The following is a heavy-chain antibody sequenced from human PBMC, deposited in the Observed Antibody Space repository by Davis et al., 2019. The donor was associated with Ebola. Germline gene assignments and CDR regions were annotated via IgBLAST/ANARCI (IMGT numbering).Heavy chain of an antibody. Sequence: PSETLSLTCAVYGGSFSGYYWSWIRQPPGKGLEWIGEINHSGSTNYNPSLKSRVTISVDTSKNQFSLKLSSVTAADTAVYYCARRIWSGPPENWYLDLWGRGTLVTVSS. CDR3: ARRIWSGPPENWYLDL. CDR2: INHSGST. CDR1: GGSFSGYY. J-gene: IGHJ2*01. D-gene: IGHD3-3*01. V-gene: IGHV4-34*01.